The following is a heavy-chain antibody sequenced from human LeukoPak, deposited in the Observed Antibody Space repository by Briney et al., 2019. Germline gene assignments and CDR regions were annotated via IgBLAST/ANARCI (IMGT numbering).Heavy chain of an antibody. CDR2: ISGSGGRT. V-gene: IGHV3-23*01. J-gene: IGHJ4*02. Sequence: GGSLRLSCAASGFIFSSYGMNWVRQAPGKGLEWVSGISGSGGRTYYADSVKGRFTISRDNSKNTPYLQMNNLRADDTAVYYCAKDATGFSDFDYWGQGTLVTVSS. CDR1: GFIFSSYG. D-gene: IGHD3-9*01. CDR3: AKDATGFSDFDY.